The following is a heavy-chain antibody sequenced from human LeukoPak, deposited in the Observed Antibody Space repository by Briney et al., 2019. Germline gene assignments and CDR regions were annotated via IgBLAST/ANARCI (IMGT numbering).Heavy chain of an antibody. Sequence: SETLSLTCSVSGGSISSSSYYWGWIRQPPGKGLEWIGSISYSGSTYYNPSLKSRVTISVDTSKNQFSLKLSSVTAADTAVYYCARVKAALDYWGQGTLVTISS. CDR2: ISYSGST. J-gene: IGHJ4*02. V-gene: IGHV4-39*07. CDR1: GGSISSSSYY. CDR3: ARVKAALDY. D-gene: IGHD6-25*01.